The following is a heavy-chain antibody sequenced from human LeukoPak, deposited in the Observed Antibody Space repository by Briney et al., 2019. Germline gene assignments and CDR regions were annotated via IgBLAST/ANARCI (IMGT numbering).Heavy chain of an antibody. CDR1: GYTFTSYD. CDR3: ATYCSSTSCYTWDWEFDY. CDR2: MNPNSGNT. Sequence: ASVNVSCKASGYTFTSYDINWVRQATGQGLEWMGWMNPNSGNTGYAQKFQGRVTITSNTSISTVYMELSSLRSEDTAVYYCATYCSSTSCYTWDWEFDYWGQGTLVTVSS. J-gene: IGHJ4*02. D-gene: IGHD2-2*02. V-gene: IGHV1-8*01.